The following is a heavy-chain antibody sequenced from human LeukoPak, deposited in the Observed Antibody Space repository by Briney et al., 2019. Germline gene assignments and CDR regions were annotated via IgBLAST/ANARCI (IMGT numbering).Heavy chain of an antibody. J-gene: IGHJ4*02. D-gene: IGHD6-19*01. Sequence: GGSLRLSCAASGFTCSSFAMHWVRQAPGKGPEYLSAIYSDGSRTYYADSVKGRFTISRDNSKNTLYFEMSSLRVEDTAVYYCVKSPGSGWPVWGQGTLLTVSS. CDR1: GFTCSSFA. CDR3: VKSPGSGWPV. CDR2: IYSDGSRT. V-gene: IGHV3-64D*06.